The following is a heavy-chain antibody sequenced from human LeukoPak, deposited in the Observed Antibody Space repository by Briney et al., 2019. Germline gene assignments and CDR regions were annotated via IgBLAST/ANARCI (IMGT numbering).Heavy chain of an antibody. V-gene: IGHV4-59*08. CDR3: ARLEPATGTFDS. Sequence: PSETLSLTCSVSNGSVTSSYWSWIRQSPGKGLEWIAYIHYSGNTNYNLSLKSRVTMSMDTSKNQFSLRLTSVTAADTAVYYCARLEPATGTFDSWGQGSLVTVSS. CDR1: NGSVTSSY. CDR2: IHYSGNT. J-gene: IGHJ4*02. D-gene: IGHD4-17*01.